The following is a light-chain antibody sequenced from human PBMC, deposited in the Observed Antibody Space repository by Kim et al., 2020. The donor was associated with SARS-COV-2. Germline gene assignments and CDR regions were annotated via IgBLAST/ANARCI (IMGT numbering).Light chain of an antibody. V-gene: IGKV4-1*01. CDR2: WAS. CDR1: QTLYKSNNHNY. J-gene: IGKJ4*01. CDR3: QQYSTTPLT. Sequence: DIVMTQSPDSLTVSLGERATISCKSSQTLYKSNNHNYLSWYQQKPGQPPKLIIYWASTRESGVPDRFIGSGSGTDFTLTINSLQAEDVAFYYCQQYSTTPLTFGGRTKVDIK.